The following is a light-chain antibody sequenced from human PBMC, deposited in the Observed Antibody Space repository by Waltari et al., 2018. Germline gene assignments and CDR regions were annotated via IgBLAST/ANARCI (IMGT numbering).Light chain of an antibody. CDR2: SNN. Sequence: QSVLTQPPSASGTPGQRGTISCSGSSSNVRSNPVHWYQPLPGTAPKLLIYSNNQRPSGVPDRFSVSKSGTSASLAISGLQSEDEADYYCATWDDSLNAYVFGTGTKVTVL. J-gene: IGLJ1*01. CDR1: SSNVRSNP. V-gene: IGLV1-44*01. CDR3: ATWDDSLNAYV.